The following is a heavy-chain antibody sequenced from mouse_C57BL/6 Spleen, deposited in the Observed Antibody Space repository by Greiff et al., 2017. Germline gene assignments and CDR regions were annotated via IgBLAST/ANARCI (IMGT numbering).Heavy chain of an antibody. D-gene: IGHD2-3*01. Sequence: EVKLVESGEGLVKPGGSLTLSCAASGFTFSSYAMSWVRQTPEKRLEWVAYISSGGDYIYYADTVKGRFTISRDNARNTLYLQMSSLKSEDTAMYYCTRVDGYYYAMDYWGQGTSVTVSS. CDR2: ISSGGDYI. CDR3: TRVDGYYYAMDY. CDR1: GFTFSSYA. J-gene: IGHJ4*01. V-gene: IGHV5-9-1*02.